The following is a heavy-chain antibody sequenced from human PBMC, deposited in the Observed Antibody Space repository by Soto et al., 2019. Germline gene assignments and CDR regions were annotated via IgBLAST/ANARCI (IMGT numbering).Heavy chain of an antibody. CDR2: ISGSGGST. J-gene: IGHJ4*02. CDR3: AKPSIYCSSTSCYWDY. Sequence: PGGSLRLSCAASGFTFSSYAMSWVRQAPGKGLEWVSAISGSGGSTYYADSVKGRFTISRDNSKNTLYLQMNSLRAEDTAVYYCAKPSIYCSSTSCYWDYWGQGTLVTVSS. CDR1: GFTFSSYA. D-gene: IGHD2-2*01. V-gene: IGHV3-23*01.